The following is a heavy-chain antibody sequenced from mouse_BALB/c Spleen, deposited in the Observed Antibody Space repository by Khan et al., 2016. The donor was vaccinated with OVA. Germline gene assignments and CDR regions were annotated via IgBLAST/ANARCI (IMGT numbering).Heavy chain of an antibody. CDR3: VRDWAYHRNDGWFAY. Sequence: QVQLKQSGAELARPGASVKMSCKASGYTFTSYTIHWIKLRPGQGLEWIGFINPSNGYTNYNQKFKDKATLTADKSSTTDYMQLSSLTSDDSAVYNCVRDWAYHRNDGWFAYWGQGTLVTVSA. D-gene: IGHD2-14*01. V-gene: IGHV1-4*01. CDR1: GYTFTSYT. J-gene: IGHJ3*01. CDR2: INPSNGYT.